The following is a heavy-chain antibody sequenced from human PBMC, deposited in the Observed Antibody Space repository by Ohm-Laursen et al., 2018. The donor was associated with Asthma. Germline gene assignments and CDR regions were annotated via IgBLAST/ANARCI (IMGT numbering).Heavy chain of an antibody. CDR3: AREVTVITRYFDS. J-gene: IGHJ4*02. Sequence: TLSLTCSVSGGSISSGGYYWSWIRQHPGKGLEWIGYIFQTGSSYYNPSLKSRVSISVDTSKNQFSLRVSSVTAADAAVYYCAREVTVITRYFDSWGQGILVTVSS. V-gene: IGHV4-31*03. CDR2: IFQTGSS. D-gene: IGHD4-23*01. CDR1: GGSISSGGYY.